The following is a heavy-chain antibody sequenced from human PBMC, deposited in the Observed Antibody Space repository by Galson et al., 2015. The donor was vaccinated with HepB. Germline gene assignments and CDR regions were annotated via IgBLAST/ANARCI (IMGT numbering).Heavy chain of an antibody. CDR3: ARDQAMFYYDSSGYGHYYYAMDV. Sequence: SLRLSCAASGFTFSSYSMNWVRQAPGKGLEWVSYISSGRSTIYYAGSVKGRFTIPRDNAKSSLYLEMNSLRDEDTAVYYCARDQAMFYYDSSGYGHYYYAMDVWGQGTTVTVSS. CDR2: ISSGRSTI. D-gene: IGHD3-22*01. V-gene: IGHV3-48*02. CDR1: GFTFSSYS. J-gene: IGHJ6*02.